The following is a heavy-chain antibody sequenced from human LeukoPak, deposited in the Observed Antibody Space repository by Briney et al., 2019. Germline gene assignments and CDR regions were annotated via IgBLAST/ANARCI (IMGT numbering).Heavy chain of an antibody. CDR2: INWNGGST. CDR3: ARVGQQLAPYYYYYMDV. Sequence: GGSLRLSCAASGFTFYDYGMSWVRQATGKGLEWVSGINWNGGSTVYADSVKGRFTISRDNAKNSLYLQMNSLRAEDTALYYCARVGQQLAPYYYYYMDVWGKGTTVTVSS. V-gene: IGHV3-20*04. J-gene: IGHJ6*03. D-gene: IGHD6-13*01. CDR1: GFTFYDYG.